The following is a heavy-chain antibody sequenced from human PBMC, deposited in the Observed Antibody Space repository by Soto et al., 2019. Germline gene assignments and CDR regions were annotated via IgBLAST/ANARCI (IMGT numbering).Heavy chain of an antibody. CDR2: ISYDGSNK. Sequence: QVQLVESGGGVVQPGRSLRLSCAASGFTVSSYAMHWVRQAPGKGLEWVSVISYDGSNKYYADSVKGRFTISRDNSKNTLYLQMNSLTAEDTAVYYCARETCAFDIWGQGTMVTVSS. J-gene: IGHJ3*02. CDR1: GFTVSSYA. V-gene: IGHV3-30-3*01. CDR3: ARETCAFDI.